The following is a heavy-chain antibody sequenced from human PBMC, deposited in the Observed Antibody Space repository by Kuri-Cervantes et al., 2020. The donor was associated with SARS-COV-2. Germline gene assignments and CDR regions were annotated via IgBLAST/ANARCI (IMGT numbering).Heavy chain of an antibody. CDR3: ARDGRTAADTFSAYYCYMDV. Sequence: LSLTCAVYGGSFSGYYMSWVRQAPGKGLEWVSVIYSGGSTYYADSVKGRFTISRDNSKNTLYLQMNSLRAEDTAVHYCARDGRTAADTFSAYYCYMDVWGKGTTVTVSS. CDR1: GGSFSGYY. D-gene: IGHD6-13*01. CDR2: IYSGGST. V-gene: IGHV3-66*01. J-gene: IGHJ6*03.